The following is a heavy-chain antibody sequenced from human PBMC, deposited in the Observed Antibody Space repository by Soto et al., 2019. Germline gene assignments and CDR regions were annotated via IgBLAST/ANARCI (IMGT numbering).Heavy chain of an antibody. V-gene: IGHV4-39*01. J-gene: IGHJ6*03. CDR1: GGSISSSSYY. CDR3: ARQGRRASTDYYMDV. CDR2: IYYSGST. Sequence: SETLSLTCTVSGGSISSSSYYWGWIRQPPGKGLEWIGSIYYSGSTYYNPSLKSRVTISVDTSKSQFSLKLSSVTAADTAMYYCARQGRRASTDYYMDVWGKGTTITVSS.